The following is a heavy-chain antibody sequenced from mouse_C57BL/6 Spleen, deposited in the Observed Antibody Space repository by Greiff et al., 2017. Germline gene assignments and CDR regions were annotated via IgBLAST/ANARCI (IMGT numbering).Heavy chain of an antibody. CDR3: TRDDYDGGVFDY. CDR1: GYTFTDYE. J-gene: IGHJ2*01. CDR2: IDPETGGT. Sequence: VKLVESGAELVRPGASVTLSCKASGYTFTDYEMHWVKQTPVHGLEWIGAIDPETGGTAYNQKFKGKAILTADKSSSTAYMELRSLTSEDSAVYYCTRDDYDGGVFDYWGQGTTLTVSS. D-gene: IGHD2-4*01. V-gene: IGHV1-15*01.